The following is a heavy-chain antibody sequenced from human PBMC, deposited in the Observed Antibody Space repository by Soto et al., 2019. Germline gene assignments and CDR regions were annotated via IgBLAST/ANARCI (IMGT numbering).Heavy chain of an antibody. CDR2: ISYDGSNK. V-gene: IGHV3-30-3*01. Sequence: GGSLRLCCAASGFTFSSYAMHWVRQAPGKGLKWVAVISYDGSNKYNADSVKGRFTISRDNSKKTLFLQMNSLRAEDTAVYYCARSGGYSFGYPLDYWGQGTPVTVSS. CDR1: GFTFSSYA. CDR3: ARSGGYSFGYPLDY. J-gene: IGHJ4*02. D-gene: IGHD5-18*01.